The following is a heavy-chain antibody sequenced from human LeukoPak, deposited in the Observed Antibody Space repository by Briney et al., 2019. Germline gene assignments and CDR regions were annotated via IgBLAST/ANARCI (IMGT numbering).Heavy chain of an antibody. V-gene: IGHV4-61*05. CDR2: IYYSGST. D-gene: IGHD4-17*01. J-gene: IGHJ5*02. CDR3: ARQDGGYSYWFDP. CDR1: GGSISSSSYY. Sequence: SSETLSLTCTVSGGSISSSSYYWGWIRQPPGKGLEWIGYIYYSGSTNYNPSLKSRVTISVDTSKNQFSLKLSSVTAADTAVYYCARQDGGYSYWFDPWGQGTLVTVSS.